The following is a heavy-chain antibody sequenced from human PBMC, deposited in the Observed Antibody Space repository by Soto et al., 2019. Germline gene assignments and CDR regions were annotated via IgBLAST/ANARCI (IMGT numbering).Heavy chain of an antibody. V-gene: IGHV4-59*01. CDR3: ARGRKRFDP. Sequence: QVQLQESGPGLVKPSETLSLTCTVSGASISSYYWSWIRQPPGKGLEWIGYIYYSGSTNYNPSLKSRVTRXVDTSKNQFPLTLNSVTAADTAVYYCARGRKRFDPWGQGTLVTVSS. CDR1: GASISSYY. CDR2: IYYSGST. J-gene: IGHJ5*02.